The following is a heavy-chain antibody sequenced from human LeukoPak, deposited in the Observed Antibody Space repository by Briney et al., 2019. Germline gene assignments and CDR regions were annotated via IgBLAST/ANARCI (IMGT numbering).Heavy chain of an antibody. CDR3: ANFFGNNYGF. D-gene: IGHD5-24*01. CDR1: GFTFSAHY. CDR2: SRDRANSYTT. Sequence: GGSLILSCATSGFTFSAHYMDWVRQAPGKGLEWVGRSRDRANSYTTEYATSVEGRFTISRDDSKNSLYLQMNRLKTEDTAVYYCANFFGNNYGFWGQGTLVTVSS. V-gene: IGHV3-72*01. J-gene: IGHJ4*02.